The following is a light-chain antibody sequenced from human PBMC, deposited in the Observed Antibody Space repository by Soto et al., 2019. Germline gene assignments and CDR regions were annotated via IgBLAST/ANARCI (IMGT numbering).Light chain of an antibody. CDR2: EVD. J-gene: IGLJ2*01. CDR1: NSDVGRNHY. V-gene: IGLV2-8*01. CDR3: SSYAGSANLL. Sequence: QSVLTQPPSASGSPGQSVIISCTGTNSDVGRNHYVSWYQFRPDKVPKVIIYEVDKRPLGVPDRFSGSRSDNTASLTVSGLRSEDEGDYYCSSYAGSANLLFGGGTKLTV.